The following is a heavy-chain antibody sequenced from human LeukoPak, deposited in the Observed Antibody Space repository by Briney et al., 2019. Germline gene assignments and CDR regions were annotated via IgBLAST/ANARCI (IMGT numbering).Heavy chain of an antibody. D-gene: IGHD1/OR15-1a*01. CDR2: IGIGGDT. J-gene: IGHJ3*01. Sequence: PGGSLRLSCAASGFTFNTYDMHWVRHGTGKCLEWVSAIGIGGDTYSPDSVKGRFTISRENAKNSLYLHMNSLEAGDTAVYYCARAVNTLADAFDLWGQGTLVTVYS. CDR1: GFTFNTYD. V-gene: IGHV3-13*01. CDR3: ARAVNTLADAFDL.